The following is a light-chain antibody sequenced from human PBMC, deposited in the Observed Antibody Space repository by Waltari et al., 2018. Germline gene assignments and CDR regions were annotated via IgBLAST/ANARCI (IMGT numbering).Light chain of an antibody. CDR2: GAS. J-gene: IGKJ2*01. V-gene: IGKV3-20*01. CDR3: QQYGASTGT. Sequence: EIVLTQSPGTLSLSPGERATLFCRASQSVRSNYLGWYQQRPGQASRLLIYGASNRAAGIPDRFTGSGSGTDFTLTITRLEPEDFGAYYCQQYGASTGTFGQGTTLEI. CDR1: QSVRSNY.